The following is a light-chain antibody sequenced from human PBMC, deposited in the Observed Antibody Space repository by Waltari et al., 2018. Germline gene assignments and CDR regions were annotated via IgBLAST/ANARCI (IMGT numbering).Light chain of an antibody. V-gene: IGKV3-20*01. J-gene: IGKJ3*01. CDR3: QQYGSSIPFT. CDR1: QSVTASQ. Sequence: EIVLTQSPGTMSLSPGDRATLSCRASQSVTASQVAWYQQKPGQAPRLLIYGASTRANGTPDRFSGTGSGTDFILTISGLEPEDFAVYFCQQYGSSIPFTFGPGTKV. CDR2: GAS.